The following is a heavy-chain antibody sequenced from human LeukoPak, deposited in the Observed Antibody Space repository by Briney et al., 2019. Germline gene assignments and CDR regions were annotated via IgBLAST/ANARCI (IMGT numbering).Heavy chain of an antibody. J-gene: IGHJ4*02. V-gene: IGHV3-21*01. CDR2: ISSSSSYI. Sequence: PGGSLRLSCAASGFTFSSYSMNWVRQAPGKGLEWVSSISSSSSYIYYADSVKGRFTISRDNAKNSLYLQMNSLRAEDTAVYYCARYCSGSYYFYHLGQGTLVTVSS. D-gene: IGHD3-10*01. CDR1: GFTFSSYS. CDR3: ARYCSGSYYFYH.